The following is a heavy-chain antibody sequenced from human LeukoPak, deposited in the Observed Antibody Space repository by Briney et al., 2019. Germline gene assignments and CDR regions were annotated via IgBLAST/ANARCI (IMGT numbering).Heavy chain of an antibody. CDR1: GGTFSSYT. CDR3: ARANCLYYDFWSGYPFDY. D-gene: IGHD3-3*01. Sequence: SVKVSCKASGGTFSSYTISWVRQAPGQGLEWMGRIIPILGIANYAQKFQGRVTITADKSTSTAYMELSSLRSEDTAVYYCARANCLYYDFWSGYPFDYWGQGTLVTVSS. CDR2: IIPILGIA. V-gene: IGHV1-69*02. J-gene: IGHJ4*02.